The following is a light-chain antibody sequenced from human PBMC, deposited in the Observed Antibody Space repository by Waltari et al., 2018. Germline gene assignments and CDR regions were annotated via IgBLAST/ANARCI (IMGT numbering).Light chain of an antibody. CDR1: QGIRNN. CDR2: AAS. J-gene: IGKJ1*01. CDR3: LQNKNFPFT. V-gene: IGKV1-6*01. Sequence: AIQMTQSPSSLSASVGDRVTITCRASQGIRNNLGWYQQKVGQAPRLLIYAASSLQTGVPSRFSGSGSDTDFTLTISSLQPEDFGTYYCLQNKNFPFTFGQGTKV.